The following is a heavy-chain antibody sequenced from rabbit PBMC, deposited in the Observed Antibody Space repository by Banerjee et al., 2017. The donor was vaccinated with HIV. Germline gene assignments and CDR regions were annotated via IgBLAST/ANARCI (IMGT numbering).Heavy chain of an antibody. CDR3: ARDGRYAGYAGPDYFNL. CDR1: GIDFSSYYY. Sequence: QEQLEESGGGLVQPEGSLALTCKASGIDFSSYYYMCWVRQAPGKGLELIACIYTSSGSTWYASWVNGRFTISRSTSLNTVDLKMTSLTAADTATYFCARDGRYAGYAGPDYFNLWGQGTLVTVS. V-gene: IGHV1S43*01. J-gene: IGHJ4*01. CDR2: IYTSSGST. D-gene: IGHD4-2*01.